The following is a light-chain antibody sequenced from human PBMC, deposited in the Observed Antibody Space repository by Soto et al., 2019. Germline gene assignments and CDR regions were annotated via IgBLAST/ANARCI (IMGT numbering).Light chain of an antibody. V-gene: IGLV2-14*01. CDR2: EVS. Sequence: ALAQPASVSGSPGQSITISCTGTSSDVGGYSYVSWYQQHPGKAPKLMIYEVSNRPSGVSNRFSGSKSGNTASLTISGLQAEDEADYYCSSYTSSSPYVFGTGTKVTVL. J-gene: IGLJ1*01. CDR1: SSDVGGYSY. CDR3: SSYTSSSPYV.